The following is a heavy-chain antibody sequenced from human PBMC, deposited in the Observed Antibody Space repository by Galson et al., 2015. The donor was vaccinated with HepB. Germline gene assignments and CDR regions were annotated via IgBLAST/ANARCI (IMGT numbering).Heavy chain of an antibody. D-gene: IGHD6-19*01. V-gene: IGHV3-48*01. CDR1: GFTFSSYS. J-gene: IGHJ4*02. CDR3: ARDPVIAVAGMPYYFDY. CDR2: ISSSSSTI. Sequence: SLRLSCAASGFTFSSYSMNWVRQAPGKGLEWVSYISSSSSTIYYADSVKGRFTISRDNAKNSLYLQMNSLRAEDTAVYYCARDPVIAVAGMPYYFDYWGQGTLVTVSS.